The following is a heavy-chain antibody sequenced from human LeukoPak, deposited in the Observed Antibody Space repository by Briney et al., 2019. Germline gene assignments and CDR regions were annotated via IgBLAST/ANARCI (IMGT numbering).Heavy chain of an antibody. CDR3: SVLRFLEWLKGRKFDP. Sequence: ASVKVSCKASGYTFTSCDINWVRQATGQGLEWMGWMNPNSGNTGYAQKFQGRVTITRNTSISTAYMELSSLRSEDTAVYYWSVLRFLEWLKGRKFDPWGQGTLVTVSS. D-gene: IGHD3-3*01. CDR1: GYTFTSCD. CDR2: MNPNSGNT. V-gene: IGHV1-8*03. J-gene: IGHJ5*02.